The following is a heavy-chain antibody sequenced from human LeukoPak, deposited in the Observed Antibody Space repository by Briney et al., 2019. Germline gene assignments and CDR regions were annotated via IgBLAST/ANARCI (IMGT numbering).Heavy chain of an antibody. Sequence: KPGGSLRLSCAASGFTFSSYSMSWVRQAPGKGLEWVSSISSSSSYIYYADSVEGRFTISRDNAKNSLYLQMNSLRAEDTAVYYCARDAPPDQYGDYVCWFDPWGQGTLVTVSS. CDR2: ISSSSSYI. CDR1: GFTFSSYS. CDR3: ARDAPPDQYGDYVCWFDP. J-gene: IGHJ5*02. V-gene: IGHV3-21*01. D-gene: IGHD4-17*01.